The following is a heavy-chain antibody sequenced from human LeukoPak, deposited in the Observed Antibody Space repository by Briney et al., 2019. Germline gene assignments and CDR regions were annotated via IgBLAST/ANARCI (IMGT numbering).Heavy chain of an antibody. J-gene: IGHJ4*02. CDR2: INSDGSTT. CDR1: GFTFSSYW. D-gene: IGHD4-17*01. CDR3: ATFTVTTPSGYFDY. Sequence: GGSLRLSCAASGFTFSSYWMHWVRQAPGKGLVWVSRINSDGSTTSYADSVQGRFTISRDNAKNTLYLQMNSLRAEDTAVYYCATFTVTTPSGYFDYWGQGTLVTVSS. V-gene: IGHV3-74*01.